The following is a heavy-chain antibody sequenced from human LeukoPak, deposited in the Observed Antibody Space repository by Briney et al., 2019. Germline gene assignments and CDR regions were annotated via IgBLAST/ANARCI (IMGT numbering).Heavy chain of an antibody. CDR3: AREPPRDY. CDR1: GFTFSSYS. J-gene: IGHJ4*02. CDR2: ISSSSSYI. Sequence: GGSLRLSCAASGFTFSSYSMNWVRQAPGKGLEWVSSISSSSSYICYADSVKGRFTISRDNAKNSLYLQMNSLRAEDTAVYYCAREPPRDYWGQGTLVTVSS. V-gene: IGHV3-21*01.